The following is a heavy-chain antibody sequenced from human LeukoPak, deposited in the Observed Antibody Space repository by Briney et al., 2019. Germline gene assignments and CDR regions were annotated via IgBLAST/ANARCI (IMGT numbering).Heavy chain of an antibody. Sequence: GGSLRLSCAASGFTFSSYSMNWVRQAPGKGLEWVSYIGPSVSATYYADSVKGRFTISRDNAKNSLSLQMNSLRDEDTAVYYCAREQQLAPYYYYYGMGVWGQGTTVTVSS. CDR2: IGPSVSAT. CDR3: AREQQLAPYYYYYGMGV. V-gene: IGHV3-48*02. CDR1: GFTFSSYS. J-gene: IGHJ6*02. D-gene: IGHD6-13*01.